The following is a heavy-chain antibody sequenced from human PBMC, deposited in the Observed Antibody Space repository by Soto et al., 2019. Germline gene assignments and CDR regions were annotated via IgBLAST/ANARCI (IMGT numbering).Heavy chain of an antibody. CDR1: GYSFAGYW. CDR3: ARQDYNYAYFDL. CDR2: IYPGDSDT. Sequence: GESLKISCKGSGYSFAGYWIGWVRQMPGKGLEWMGIIYPGDSDTRYSPSFQGQVIISVDQSISTAYLQWSSLQASDTAMYYCARQDYNYAYFDLWGQGTLVTVSS. V-gene: IGHV5-51*01. D-gene: IGHD5-18*01. J-gene: IGHJ4*02.